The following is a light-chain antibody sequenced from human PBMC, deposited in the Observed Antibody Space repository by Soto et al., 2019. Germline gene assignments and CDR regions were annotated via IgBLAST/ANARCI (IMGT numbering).Light chain of an antibody. CDR1: QSISSY. Sequence: DIQMTQSPSSLSASVGDRVTITCRASQSISSYLNWYQQKPGKAPKLLIYAASSLQSGVPSRFSGSGSGTDFTLTISSLQPEDFATYSCQQSYNSPQTFGQGTKVDNK. V-gene: IGKV1-39*01. CDR3: QQSYNSPQT. CDR2: AAS. J-gene: IGKJ1*01.